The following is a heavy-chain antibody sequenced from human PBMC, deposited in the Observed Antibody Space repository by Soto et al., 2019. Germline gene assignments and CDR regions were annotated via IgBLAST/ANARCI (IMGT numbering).Heavy chain of an antibody. D-gene: IGHD2-21*02. CDR1: GFSLNTGGLG. CDR2: IYWDGDK. J-gene: IGHJ6*02. CDR3: VHSRCGGDCLLSYSSQYYYGMDV. V-gene: IGHV2-5*02. Sequence: SGPTLVNPTQTLTLTCTFSGFSLNTGGLGVGWIRQPPGKALEWLALIYWDGDKRYSPSLQSRLSITKDTSNNQVVLTMTHMDPVDTATYYCVHSRCGGDCLLSYSSQYYYGMDVWGQGNTVTVSS.